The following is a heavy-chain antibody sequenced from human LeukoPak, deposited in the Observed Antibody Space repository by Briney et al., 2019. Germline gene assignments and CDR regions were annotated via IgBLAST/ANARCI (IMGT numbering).Heavy chain of an antibody. CDR1: GGSISSYY. Sequence: SETLSLTCTVSGGSISSYYWSWIRQPPGKGLEWIGYIYYSGSTNYNPSLKSRVTISVDTSKNQFSLKLNSVTAADTAVYYCARDHSSGWYRGAFDIWGQGTMVAVSS. J-gene: IGHJ3*02. CDR2: IYYSGST. CDR3: ARDHSSGWYRGAFDI. D-gene: IGHD6-19*01. V-gene: IGHV4-59*13.